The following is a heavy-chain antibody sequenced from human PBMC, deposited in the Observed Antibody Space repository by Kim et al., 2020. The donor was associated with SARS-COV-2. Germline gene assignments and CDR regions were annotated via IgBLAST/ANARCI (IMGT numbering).Heavy chain of an antibody. CDR3: ASDQWEGLGY. D-gene: IGHD1-26*01. Sequence: RYTCYADSVRGKFTIARDSSKDTLYLQMNNLGAEDTAVYYCASDQWEGLGYWGEGTLVTVSS. V-gene: IGHV3-66*01. CDR2: RYT. J-gene: IGHJ4*02.